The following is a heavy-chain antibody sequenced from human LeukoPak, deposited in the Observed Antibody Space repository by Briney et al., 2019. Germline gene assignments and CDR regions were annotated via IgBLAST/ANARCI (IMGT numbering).Heavy chain of an antibody. CDR1: GGSISSGDYY. Sequence: SETLSLTCTVSGGSISSGDYYWSWIRQPPGKGLEWIGYIYYSGSTYYNPSLKSRVTISVDTSKNQFSLKLSSVTAADTAVYYCARDRVVGATTPNFDYWGQGTLVTVSS. V-gene: IGHV4-30-4*01. D-gene: IGHD1-26*01. J-gene: IGHJ4*02. CDR3: ARDRVVGATTPNFDY. CDR2: IYYSGST.